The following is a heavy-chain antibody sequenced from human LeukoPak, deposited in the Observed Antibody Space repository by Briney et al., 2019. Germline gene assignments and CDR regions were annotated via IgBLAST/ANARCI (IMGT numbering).Heavy chain of an antibody. CDR2: ISGSGGST. CDR3: AKGPITIFGVVIQRGFDP. J-gene: IGHJ5*02. Sequence: GGSLRLSCAASGFTFSSYAMSWVRQAPGKGLEWVSAISGSGGSTYYADSVKGRFTISRDNSKNTLYLQMNSLRAEDTAVYYCAKGPITIFGVVIQRGFDPWGQGTLVTVSS. V-gene: IGHV3-23*01. D-gene: IGHD3-3*01. CDR1: GFTFSSYA.